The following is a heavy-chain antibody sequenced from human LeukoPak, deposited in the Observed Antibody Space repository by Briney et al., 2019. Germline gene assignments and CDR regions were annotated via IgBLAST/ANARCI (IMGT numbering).Heavy chain of an antibody. Sequence: GGSLRLSCAASGFTFSSYAMSWVRQAPGKGLEWISAISGSGGSTYYADSVKGRFTISRDNSKNTLYLQMNSLRAEDTAVYYCAKGEVSVNIVVVPAAMPREFDYWGQGTLVTVSS. CDR2: ISGSGGST. V-gene: IGHV3-23*01. J-gene: IGHJ4*02. CDR3: AKGEVSVNIVVVPAAMPREFDY. CDR1: GFTFSSYA. D-gene: IGHD2-2*01.